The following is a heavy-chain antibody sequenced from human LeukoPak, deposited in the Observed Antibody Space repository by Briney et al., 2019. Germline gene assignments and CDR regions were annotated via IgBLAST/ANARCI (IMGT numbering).Heavy chain of an antibody. Sequence: PGGSLRLSCAASGFTVSSNYMSWVRQAPGKGLEWVSVIYSGGSTYYADSVKGRFTISRDNSKNTLYLQMNSLRAEDTAVYYCARPADHHYDSSGYWGYFDYWGQGTLVTVSS. CDR3: ARPADHHYDSSGYWGYFDY. CDR2: IYSGGST. CDR1: GFTVSSNY. V-gene: IGHV3-66*01. J-gene: IGHJ4*02. D-gene: IGHD3-22*01.